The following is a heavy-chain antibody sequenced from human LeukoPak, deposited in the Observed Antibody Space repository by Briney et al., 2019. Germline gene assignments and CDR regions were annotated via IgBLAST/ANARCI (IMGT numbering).Heavy chain of an antibody. Sequence: SETLSLTCTVPGGSISSGDYYWSWIRQPPGKGLEWIGYIYYSGSTYYNPSLKSRVTISVDTSKNQFSLKLSSVTAADTAVYYCARASDWNWFDPWGQGTLVTVSS. J-gene: IGHJ5*02. D-gene: IGHD2-21*01. CDR2: IYYSGST. V-gene: IGHV4-30-4*08. CDR1: GGSISSGDYY. CDR3: ARASDWNWFDP.